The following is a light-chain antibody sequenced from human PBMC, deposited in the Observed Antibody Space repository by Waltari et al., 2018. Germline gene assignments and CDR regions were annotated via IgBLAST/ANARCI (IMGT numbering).Light chain of an antibody. Sequence: EIVLTQSPGTLSLSPGDRATLSCRASQYISNNYFAWYQQKPGQPPRLLIYGASSSATGLPDRFSGSGSGTDFTLTISRLEPEDFAVYYCQQYDRSPTTFGQGTKVEIK. V-gene: IGKV3-20*01. CDR2: GAS. J-gene: IGKJ1*01. CDR3: QQYDRSPTT. CDR1: QYISNNY.